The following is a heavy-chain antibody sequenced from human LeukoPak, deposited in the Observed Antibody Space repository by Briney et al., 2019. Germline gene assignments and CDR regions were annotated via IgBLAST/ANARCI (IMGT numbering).Heavy chain of an antibody. CDR3: AGPSGYYALDVFDV. V-gene: IGHV3-21*06. CDR2: ISSTGDFT. D-gene: IGHD5-12*01. CDR1: GFMFSAYS. Sequence: GFLRLSCEASGFMFSAYSMNWVRQAPGEGPEWVSYISSTGDFTYYIDSVKGRFSISRDNAKNSLYLEMTSLRVEDTAVYYCAGPSGYYALDVFDVWGPGTLVAVS. J-gene: IGHJ3*01.